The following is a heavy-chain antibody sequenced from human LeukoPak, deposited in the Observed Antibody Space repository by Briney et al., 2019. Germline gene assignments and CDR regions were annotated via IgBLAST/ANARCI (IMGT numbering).Heavy chain of an antibody. CDR1: GYIFTNYG. CDR3: ARGNDGSGSPSYYFYYMDV. CDR2: ISGYNGYT. Sequence: ASVKVSCKASGYIFTNYGITWVRQAPGQGLEWMGWISGYNGYTNYAQKFQGRVTITADESTSTAYMELSSLRSEDTAVYYCARGNDGSGSPSYYFYYMDVWGKGTTVTISS. J-gene: IGHJ6*03. D-gene: IGHD3-10*01. V-gene: IGHV1-18*01.